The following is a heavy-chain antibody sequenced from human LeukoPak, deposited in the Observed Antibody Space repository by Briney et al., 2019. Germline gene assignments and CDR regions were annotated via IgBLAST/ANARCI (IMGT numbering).Heavy chain of an antibody. CDR3: GRVIAGAIDY. Sequence: GGSLRLSCPASGFTFSGHSMTWVRQAPGKGLEWVANINLDGSERFYVDFVKGRFTISRDNADNSMYLQMNSLRAEDTAVYYCGRVIAGAIDYWGQGTLVTVSS. CDR2: INLDGSER. D-gene: IGHD6-13*01. J-gene: IGHJ4*02. V-gene: IGHV3-7*01. CDR1: GFTFSGHS.